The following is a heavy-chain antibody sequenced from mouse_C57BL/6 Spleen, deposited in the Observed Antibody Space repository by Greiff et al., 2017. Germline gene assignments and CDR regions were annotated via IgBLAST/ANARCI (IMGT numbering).Heavy chain of an antibody. D-gene: IGHD2-4*01. CDR2: IHPNGGST. J-gene: IGHJ4*01. Sequence: QVQLQQPGAELVKPGASVKLSCKASGYTFTSYWMHWVKQRPGQGLEWIGMIHPNGGSTNYNEKFKSKATLTVDKSSSTAYMQLSSLTSEDSAVYYCARDDYDGDYAMDYWGQGTSVTVSS. CDR3: ARDDYDGDYAMDY. CDR1: GYTFTSYW. V-gene: IGHV1-64*01.